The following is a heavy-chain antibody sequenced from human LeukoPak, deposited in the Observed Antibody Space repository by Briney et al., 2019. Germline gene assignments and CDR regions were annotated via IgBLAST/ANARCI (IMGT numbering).Heavy chain of an antibody. J-gene: IGHJ1*01. CDR3: ASRSGSYSPVPEYFRH. CDR2: ISGSGGST. V-gene: IGHV3-23*01. D-gene: IGHD1-26*01. Sequence: ETLSLTCTVSGGSVSSGSYYWSWVRQAPGKGLEWVSAISGSGGSTYYADSVKGRFTISRDNSKNTLYLQMNSLRAEDTAVYYCASRSGSYSPVPEYFRHWGQGTLVTVSS. CDR1: GGSVSSGSYY.